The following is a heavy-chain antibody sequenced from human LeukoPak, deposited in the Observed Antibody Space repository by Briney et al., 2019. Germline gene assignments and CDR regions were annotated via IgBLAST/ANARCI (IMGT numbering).Heavy chain of an antibody. D-gene: IGHD6-19*01. V-gene: IGHV3-23*01. CDR2: ISNSGGST. CDR1: GFTFSSYA. CDR3: AKGQWRYFEY. Sequence: PGGSLRLSCAASGFTFSSYAMSWVRQAPGKGLEWVSTISNSGGSTYYADSVKGRFTISRDNSKNTLYLQMNSLRAEDTAVYYCAKGQWRYFEYWGQGTQVTVSS. J-gene: IGHJ4*02.